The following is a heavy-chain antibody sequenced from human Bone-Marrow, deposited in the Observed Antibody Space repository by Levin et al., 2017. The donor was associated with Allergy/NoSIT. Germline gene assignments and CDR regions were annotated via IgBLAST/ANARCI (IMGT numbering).Heavy chain of an antibody. D-gene: IGHD2-21*01. CDR3: ARGDFTSRRWHHHGMDV. V-gene: IGHV1-69*01. CDR1: GGSFSNST. CDR2: IFPVFGTA. Sequence: KSGGSLRLSCKASGGSFSNSTICWVRQAPGQGPEWMGGIFPVFGTATYAQKFRGRLTVTADESTMTTYMEMSGLTAEDTAVYYCARGDFTSRRWHHHGMDVWGQGTTVIVSS. J-gene: IGHJ6*02.